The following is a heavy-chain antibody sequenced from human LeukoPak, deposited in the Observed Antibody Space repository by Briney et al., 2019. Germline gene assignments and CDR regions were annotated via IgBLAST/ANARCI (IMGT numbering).Heavy chain of an antibody. D-gene: IGHD3-3*01. CDR2: IKQDGSEK. CDR1: GFTFSSYW. J-gene: IGHJ6*03. Sequence: GGSLRLSCAASGFTFSSYWISWVRQAPGKWLEWVANIKQDGSEKYYVDSVKGRFTISRDNAKNSLYLQMNSLRAEDTAVYYCARRYDFWSGYYPYYYYYYMDVWGKGTTVTVSS. CDR3: ARRYDFWSGYYPYYYYYYMDV. V-gene: IGHV3-7*01.